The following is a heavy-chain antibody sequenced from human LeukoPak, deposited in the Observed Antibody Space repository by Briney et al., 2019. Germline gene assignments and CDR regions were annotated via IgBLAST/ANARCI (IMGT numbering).Heavy chain of an antibody. CDR2: IYYSGST. J-gene: IGHJ4*02. CDR3: ARRGDLRVFDY. CDR1: GGSISSSSYY. V-gene: IGHV4-39*01. D-gene: IGHD3-10*01. Sequence: SETLSLTCTVSGGSISSSSYYWGWIRQPPGKGLKWIGSIYYSGSTYYNPSPKSRVTISVDTSKNQFSLKLSSVTAAGTAVYYCARRGDLRVFDYWGQGTLVTVSS.